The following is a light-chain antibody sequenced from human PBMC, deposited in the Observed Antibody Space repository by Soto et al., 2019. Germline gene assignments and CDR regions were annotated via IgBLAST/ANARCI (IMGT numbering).Light chain of an antibody. Sequence: QSALTQPASVSGSAGQSITISCSGTMRDVGGYNLFSWYQQHPGTAPKLMIYEVRKRPSGISSRFSGSRSGNTASLTISGLQPEDEGDYYCSAYTARSTLVFGGGTKVTVL. J-gene: IGLJ3*02. CDR2: EVR. CDR3: SAYTARSTLV. CDR1: MRDVGGYNL. V-gene: IGLV2-14*01.